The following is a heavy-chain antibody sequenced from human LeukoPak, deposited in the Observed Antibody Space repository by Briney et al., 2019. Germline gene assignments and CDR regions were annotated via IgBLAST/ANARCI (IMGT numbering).Heavy chain of an antibody. D-gene: IGHD3-10*01. CDR3: AREGGVRGVILKNWFDP. CDR1: GYTFTSYY. J-gene: IGHJ5*02. Sequence: GASVKVSCKASGYTFTSYYMHWVRQAPGQGLEWMGIINPSGGSTSYAQKFQGRVTITRNTSISTAYMELSSLRSEDTAVYYCAREGGVRGVILKNWFDPWGQGTLVTVSS. CDR2: INPSGGST. V-gene: IGHV1-46*01.